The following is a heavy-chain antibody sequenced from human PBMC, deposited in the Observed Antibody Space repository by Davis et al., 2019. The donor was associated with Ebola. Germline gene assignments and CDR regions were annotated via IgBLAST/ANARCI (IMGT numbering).Heavy chain of an antibody. CDR1: GYTFTSYA. V-gene: IGHV1-69*06. D-gene: IGHD2-8*02. J-gene: IGHJ5*02. Sequence: SVKVSCKASGYTFTSYAISWVRQAPGQGLEWMGGIIPIFGTANYAQKFQGRVTITADKSTSTAYMELSSLRSEDTAVYYCARGGVCTGGVCYKNWFDPWGQGTLVTVSS. CDR3: ARGGVCTGGVCYKNWFDP. CDR2: IIPIFGTA.